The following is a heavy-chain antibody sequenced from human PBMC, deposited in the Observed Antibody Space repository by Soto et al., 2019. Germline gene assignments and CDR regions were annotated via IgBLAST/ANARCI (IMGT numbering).Heavy chain of an antibody. D-gene: IGHD1-26*01. V-gene: IGHV3-23*01. CDR3: AKTMRGGWELPIFDY. Sequence: EVHLLESGGGLVQPGGSLRLSCAASGFTFSSYAMSWVRQAPGKGLEWVSAISGSGGSTYYADSVKGRFTISRDNSKNTLYLQMNSLRAEDTAVYYCAKTMRGGWELPIFDYWGQGTLVTVSS. CDR2: ISGSGGST. CDR1: GFTFSSYA. J-gene: IGHJ4*02.